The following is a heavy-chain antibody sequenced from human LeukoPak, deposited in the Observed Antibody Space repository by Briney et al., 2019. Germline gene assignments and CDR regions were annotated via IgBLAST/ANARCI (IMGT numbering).Heavy chain of an antibody. CDR1: GYTFTGYY. CDR3: ARDVSYYDSSGYFDY. CDR2: INPNSGGT. V-gene: IGHV1-2*06. J-gene: IGHJ4*02. Sequence: ASVKVSXKASGYTFTGYYMHWVRQAPGQGLEWMGRINPNSGGTNYAQKFQGRVTMTRDTSISTAYMELSRLRSDDTAVYYCARDVSYYDSSGYFDYWAREPWSPSPQ. D-gene: IGHD3-22*01.